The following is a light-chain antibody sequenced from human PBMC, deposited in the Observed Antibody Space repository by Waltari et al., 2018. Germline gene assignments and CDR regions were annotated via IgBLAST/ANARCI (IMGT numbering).Light chain of an antibody. J-gene: IGLJ7*01. CDR1: SPNIGNNY. Sequence: QSVLTQPPSVSAAPGQRLTIPCSGGSPNIGNNYVSWYRQFPGTAPKLLIHENTERPSGIPGRFPGSKSGTSATLDITGLQAGDEADYYCGTWDSSLSGAVFGGGTHLTVL. CDR3: GTWDSSLSGAV. V-gene: IGLV1-51*02. CDR2: ENT.